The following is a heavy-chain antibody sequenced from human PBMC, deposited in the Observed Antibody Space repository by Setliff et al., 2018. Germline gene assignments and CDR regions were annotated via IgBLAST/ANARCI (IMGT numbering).Heavy chain of an antibody. Sequence: PSETLSLTCTVSGGYIRSFHWSWIRQPPGKGLEWIGYIYYSGTTNYNPSLKSRVTISLDTSKNQFSLKLSSVTAADTAVYYCARGSYYDSSGYSPDFFDYWGQGTLVTVSS. D-gene: IGHD3-22*01. CDR3: ARGSYYDSSGYSPDFFDY. J-gene: IGHJ4*02. V-gene: IGHV4-59*08. CDR1: GGYIRSFH. CDR2: IYYSGTT.